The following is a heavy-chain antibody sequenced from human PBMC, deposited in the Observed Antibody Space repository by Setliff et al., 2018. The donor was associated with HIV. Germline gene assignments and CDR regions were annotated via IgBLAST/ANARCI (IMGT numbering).Heavy chain of an antibody. Sequence: PSETLSLTCAVYGGPLSGHYWSWIRQPPGQGLEWIGETSHSGKTNYNPSLKSRVTISVDTSKNQFSLKLTSVTATDTAVYYCVTSSSWSSRLNFWGPGMLVTVSS. J-gene: IGHJ4*02. CDR3: VTSSSWSSRLNF. V-gene: IGHV4-34*01. D-gene: IGHD2-2*01. CDR2: TSHSGKT. CDR1: GGPLSGHY.